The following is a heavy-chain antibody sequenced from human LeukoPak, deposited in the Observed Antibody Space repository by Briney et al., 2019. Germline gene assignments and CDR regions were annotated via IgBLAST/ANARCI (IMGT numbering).Heavy chain of an antibody. CDR3: ARSVPYGTTWYGRSDF. V-gene: IGHV3-7*03. Sequence: GGSLRLSCAASGFPFNAYWMAWVRQAPGKGLEWVANIRQDVDTKYYVDSVKGRFTISRDDAMNSLYLQMNSLRAEDTAIYYCARSVPYGTTWYGRSDFWGQGTLVTVSS. J-gene: IGHJ4*02. CDR2: IRQDVDTK. CDR1: GFPFNAYW. D-gene: IGHD6-13*01.